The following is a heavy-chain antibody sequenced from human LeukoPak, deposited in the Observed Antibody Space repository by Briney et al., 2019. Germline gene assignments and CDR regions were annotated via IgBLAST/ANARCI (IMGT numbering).Heavy chain of an antibody. Sequence: SVKLSCKASGGTFSSYAISWVRQAPGQGLEWMGRIIPILGIANYAQKFQGRVTITADTSTSTAYMELSSLRSEDTAVYYCARGGSHYYDSSGFDYWGQGTLVTVSS. CDR1: GGTFSSYA. CDR2: IIPILGIA. D-gene: IGHD3-22*01. CDR3: ARGGSHYYDSSGFDY. V-gene: IGHV1-69*04. J-gene: IGHJ4*02.